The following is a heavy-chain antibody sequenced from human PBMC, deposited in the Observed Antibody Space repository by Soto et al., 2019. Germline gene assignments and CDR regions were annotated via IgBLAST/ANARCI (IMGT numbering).Heavy chain of an antibody. CDR1: GYSFTSDV. V-gene: IGHV1-18*01. Sequence: QVQLVQSGAEVKKPGASVQVSCKASGYSFTSDVISWVRQAPGQGLEWMAWISAYNDNPEYGEKLQGRVTMTTDTSTSTAYMELRSLRSDDTVMYYCASLTGDAGRASDIWGQGTMVTVAS. CDR3: ASLTGDAGRASDI. J-gene: IGHJ3*02. D-gene: IGHD7-27*01. CDR2: ISAYNDNP.